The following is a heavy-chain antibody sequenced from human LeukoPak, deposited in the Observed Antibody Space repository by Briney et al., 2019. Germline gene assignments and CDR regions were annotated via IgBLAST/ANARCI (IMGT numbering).Heavy chain of an antibody. CDR2: ISSSGSTI. D-gene: IGHD3-10*01. J-gene: IGHJ4*02. CDR1: GFTFSSYE. V-gene: IGHV3-48*03. CDR3: ARVGWFEQALDY. Sequence: GGSLRLSCAASGFTFSSYEMNWVRQAPGKGLEWVSYISSSGSTIYYADSVKGRFTISRDNAKNSLYLQMNSLRAEGTAVYYCARVGWFEQALDYWGQGTLVTVSS.